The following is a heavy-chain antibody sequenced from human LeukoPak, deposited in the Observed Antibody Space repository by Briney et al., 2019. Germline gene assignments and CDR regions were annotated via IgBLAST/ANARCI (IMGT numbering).Heavy chain of an antibody. J-gene: IGHJ1*01. CDR3: AKDPSPYVGDSGLNYFHH. CDR2: ITSSSNYL. CDR1: GFTFSSYS. V-gene: IGHV3-21*01. Sequence: GESLTLSCGVSGFTFSSYSMNWVRQAPGKGLEWVSTITSSSNYLYYADSVNGRFTISRDNAKNSLYLQMNSLRAEDTAVYYCAKDPSPYVGDSGLNYFHHWGQGTQVTVSS. D-gene: IGHD6-19*01.